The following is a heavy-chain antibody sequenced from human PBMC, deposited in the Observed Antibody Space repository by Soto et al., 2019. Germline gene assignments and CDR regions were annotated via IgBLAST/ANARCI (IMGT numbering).Heavy chain of an antibody. V-gene: IGHV3-9*03. Sequence: EVQLVESGGGLVQPGSSLRLSCAASGFTFDDYAMHWVRQGPGKGLEWVSGISSNSGSVGYADSVQGRFIISRDNAQNSLYMTMNSLRPEDMAWYYCAKGQRYCTSASCYFLPRVDDPWGRGTLVTVSS. CDR3: AKGQRYCTSASCYFLPRVDDP. CDR1: GFTFDDYA. J-gene: IGHJ5*02. CDR2: ISSNSGSV. D-gene: IGHD2-2*01.